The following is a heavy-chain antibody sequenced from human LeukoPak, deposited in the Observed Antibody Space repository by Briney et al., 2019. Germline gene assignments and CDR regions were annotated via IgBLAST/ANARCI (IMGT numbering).Heavy chain of an antibody. Sequence: GGSLRLSCAASGFTFNNYAMHWVRQAPGKGLEWLAFIRIDGTSKYHADFVKGRFTISRDNSKYTVFLQMNSLRPEDTAVYFCARDQAGSGHYADHWGQGTLVTVSS. D-gene: IGHD3-10*01. J-gene: IGHJ4*02. CDR1: GFTFNNYA. V-gene: IGHV3-30*02. CDR3: ARDQAGSGHYADH. CDR2: IRIDGTSK.